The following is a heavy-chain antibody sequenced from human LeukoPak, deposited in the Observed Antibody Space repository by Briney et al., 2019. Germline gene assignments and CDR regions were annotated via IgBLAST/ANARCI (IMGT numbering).Heavy chain of an antibody. J-gene: IGHJ4*02. CDR2: ISSRSSYI. V-gene: IGHV3-21*01. D-gene: IGHD2-2*01. CDR3: ARDFLSDENQLRLAAPFDY. CDR1: GFTFSSYR. Sequence: GGSLRLSCAASGFTFSSYRMNWVRQAPGKGLEWVSSISSRSSYIYYADSVKRRFTISRDNAQNSLYLQMNSLRAEDTAVYYCARDFLSDENQLRLAAPFDYWGQGTLVTVSS.